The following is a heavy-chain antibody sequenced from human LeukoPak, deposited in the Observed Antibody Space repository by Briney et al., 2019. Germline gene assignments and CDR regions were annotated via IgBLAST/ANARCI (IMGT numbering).Heavy chain of an antibody. V-gene: IGHV1-2*02. CDR3: ARGLPYCSSTSCPTVDAFDI. J-gene: IGHJ3*02. D-gene: IGHD2-2*01. CDR1: GYTFTGYY. CDR2: INPNSGGT. Sequence: ASVKVSCKASGYTFTGYYMHWVRQAPGQGLEWMGWINPNSGGTNYAQKFQGRVTMTRDTSISTAYMELSRLRSDDTAVYYCARGLPYCSSTSCPTVDAFDIWGQGTMVTVSS.